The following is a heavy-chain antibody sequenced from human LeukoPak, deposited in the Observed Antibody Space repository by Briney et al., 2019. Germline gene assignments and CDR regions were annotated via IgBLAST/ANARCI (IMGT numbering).Heavy chain of an antibody. V-gene: IGHV1-69*13. Sequence: SVKVSCKASGYTFTSYYMHWVRQAPGQGLEWMGGIIPIFGTANYAQKFQGRVTITADESTSTAYMELSSLRSEDTAVYYCARDSSGWYGDFDYWGQGTLVTVSS. J-gene: IGHJ4*02. CDR1: GYTFTSYY. D-gene: IGHD6-19*01. CDR3: ARDSSGWYGDFDY. CDR2: IIPIFGTA.